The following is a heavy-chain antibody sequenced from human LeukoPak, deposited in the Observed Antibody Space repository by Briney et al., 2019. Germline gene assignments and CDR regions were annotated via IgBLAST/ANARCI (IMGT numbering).Heavy chain of an antibody. CDR2: IYHSGST. J-gene: IGHJ5*02. D-gene: IGHD1-26*01. CDR1: GGSISSSNW. V-gene: IGHV4-4*02. Sequence: SGTLSLTCAVSGGSISSSNWWSWVRQPPGKGLEWIGEIYHSGSTNYNPSLKSRVTISIDKSKNQFSLKLRSVAAADTAVYYCASTDDSTYYGWFDPWGQGTLLTVSS. CDR3: ASTDDSTYYGWFDP.